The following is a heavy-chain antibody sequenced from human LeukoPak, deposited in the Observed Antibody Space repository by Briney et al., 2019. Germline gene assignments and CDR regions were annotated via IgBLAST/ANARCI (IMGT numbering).Heavy chain of an antibody. J-gene: IGHJ4*02. D-gene: IGHD3-10*01. CDR3: ARATLWFGELCH. Sequence: GGSLRLSCAASGFTVSSNYMSWVRQAPGKGLEWVSVIYSGGSTYYADSVKGRFTISRDNSKNTPYLQMNSLRAEDTAVYYCARATLWFGELCHWGQGTLVTVSS. CDR2: IYSGGST. CDR1: GFTVSSNY. V-gene: IGHV3-66*01.